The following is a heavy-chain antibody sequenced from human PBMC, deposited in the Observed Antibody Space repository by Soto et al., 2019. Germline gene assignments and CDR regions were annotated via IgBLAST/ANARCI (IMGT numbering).Heavy chain of an antibody. CDR1: GFTFSSYG. Sequence: QVQLVESGGGVVQPGRSLRLSCAASGFTFSSYGMHWVRQAPGKGLEWVAVISYDESNKYYADSVKGRFTISRDNSKNTLYLQMNSLRAEDTAVYYCAKDISPFYDSSGYYPLYYFDYWGQGTLVTVSS. V-gene: IGHV3-30*18. D-gene: IGHD3-22*01. J-gene: IGHJ4*02. CDR2: ISYDESNK. CDR3: AKDISPFYDSSGYYPLYYFDY.